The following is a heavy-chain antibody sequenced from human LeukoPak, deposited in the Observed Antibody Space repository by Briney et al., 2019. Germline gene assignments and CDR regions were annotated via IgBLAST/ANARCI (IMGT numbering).Heavy chain of an antibody. CDR3: ARYCSGGSCYQPDAFDI. J-gene: IGHJ3*02. CDR1: GFTFSSYA. Sequence: GGSLRLSCAASGFTFSSYAMTWVRQAPGKGLEWVSVINASGGTTYYADSVKGRFTISRDNSKNTLYLQMNSLRAEDTAVYYCARYCSGGSCYQPDAFDIWGQGTMVTVSS. V-gene: IGHV3-23*01. CDR2: INASGGTT. D-gene: IGHD2-15*01.